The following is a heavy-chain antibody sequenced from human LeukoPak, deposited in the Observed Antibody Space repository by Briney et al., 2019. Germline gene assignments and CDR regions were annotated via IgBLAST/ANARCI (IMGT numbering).Heavy chain of an antibody. D-gene: IGHD2-2*01. CDR3: ATPYCSSISCLDVFNM. Sequence: SETLSLTCNVSGVSDSDGRYYGTWIRQHPGKGLEWIGYKYYSGSAKYNPSLKSRLTISIDTPKNQFSLQLSSVTAADTATYYCATPYCSSISCLDVFNMWGQGTRVTVSS. CDR2: KYYSGSA. J-gene: IGHJ3*02. CDR1: GVSDSDGRYY. V-gene: IGHV4-31*03.